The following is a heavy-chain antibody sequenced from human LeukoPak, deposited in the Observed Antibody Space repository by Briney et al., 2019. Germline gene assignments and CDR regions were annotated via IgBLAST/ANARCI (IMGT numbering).Heavy chain of an antibody. D-gene: IGHD6-13*01. J-gene: IGHJ4*02. V-gene: IGHV4-34*01. Sequence: SETLSLTCAVYGGSFSGYYWSWIRQPPGKGLEWIGEINHSGSTNYNPSLKSRVTISVDTSKIQFSLKLSSVTAADTAVYYCARGLLRGIARRYYFDYWGQGTLVTVSS. CDR3: ARGLLRGIARRYYFDY. CDR2: INHSGST. CDR1: GGSFSGYY.